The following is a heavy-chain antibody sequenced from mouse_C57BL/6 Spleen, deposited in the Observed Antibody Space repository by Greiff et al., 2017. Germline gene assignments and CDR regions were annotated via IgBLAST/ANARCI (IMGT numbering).Heavy chain of an antibody. D-gene: IGHD2-4*01. Sequence: EVKLVESGGGLVQPGESLTLSCESNEYEFPSHDMSWVRKTPEKRLELVAAINSDGGSTYYPDTMERRFIISRDNTKKTLYLQMSSLRSEDTALYYCARHGTMITTDAMDYWGQGTSVTVSS. CDR2: INSDGGST. CDR3: ARHGTMITTDAMDY. V-gene: IGHV5-2*01. J-gene: IGHJ4*01. CDR1: EYEFPSHD.